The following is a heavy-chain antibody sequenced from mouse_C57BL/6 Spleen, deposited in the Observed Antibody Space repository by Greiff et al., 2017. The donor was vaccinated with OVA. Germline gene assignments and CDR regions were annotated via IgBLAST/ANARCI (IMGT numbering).Heavy chain of an antibody. V-gene: IGHV1-52*01. J-gene: IGHJ2*01. Sequence: VQLQQPGAELVRPGSSVKLSCKASGYTFTSYWMHWVKQRPIQGLEWIGNIDPSDSETHYNQKFKDKATLTVDKSSSTAYMQLSSLTSEDSAVYYCARRVDYYGSSYYFDYWGQGTTLTVSS. D-gene: IGHD1-1*01. CDR3: ARRVDYYGSSYYFDY. CDR2: IDPSDSET. CDR1: GYTFTSYW.